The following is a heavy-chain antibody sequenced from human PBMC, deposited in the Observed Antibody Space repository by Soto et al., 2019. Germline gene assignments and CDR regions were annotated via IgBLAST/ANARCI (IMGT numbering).Heavy chain of an antibody. V-gene: IGHV4-31*03. CDR3: ARDGAGAYGLGWFDP. J-gene: IGHJ5*02. Sequence: QVQLQESGPGLVKPSQTLSLTCTVSGDSISRGGYYWNWIRQHPRKGLEWIGYIYHSGSTNYNPSLKSRVTISVDTSKNQLSLELSNVTAADTAVYYCARDGAGAYGLGWFDPWDQGILVTVSS. CDR2: IYHSGST. CDR1: GDSISRGGYY. D-gene: IGHD2-21*01.